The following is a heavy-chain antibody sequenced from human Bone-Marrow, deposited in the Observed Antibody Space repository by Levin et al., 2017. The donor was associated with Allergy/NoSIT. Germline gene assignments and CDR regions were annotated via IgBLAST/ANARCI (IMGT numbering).Heavy chain of an antibody. J-gene: IGHJ3*02. D-gene: IGHD3-16*01. Sequence: GGSLRLSCAASGFTFDDYAMHWVRQAPGKGLEWVSGISWNSGSIGYADSVKGRFTISRDNAKNSLYLQMNSLRAEDTALYYCAKDFHAWYRSGEHAFDIWGQGTMVTVSS. V-gene: IGHV3-9*01. CDR2: ISWNSGSI. CDR3: AKDFHAWYRSGEHAFDI. CDR1: GFTFDDYA.